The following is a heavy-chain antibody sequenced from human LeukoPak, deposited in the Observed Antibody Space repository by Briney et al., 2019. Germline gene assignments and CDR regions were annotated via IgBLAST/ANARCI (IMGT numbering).Heavy chain of an antibody. Sequence: SVKVSCKASGYTFTSYAISWVRQAPGQGLEWMGRIIPILGIANYAQKFQGRVTITADKSTSTAYVELSSLRSEDTAVYYCASSRAAAGTLDYWGQGTLVTVSS. J-gene: IGHJ4*02. D-gene: IGHD6-13*01. CDR1: GYTFTSYA. CDR3: ASSRAAAGTLDY. CDR2: IIPILGIA. V-gene: IGHV1-69*04.